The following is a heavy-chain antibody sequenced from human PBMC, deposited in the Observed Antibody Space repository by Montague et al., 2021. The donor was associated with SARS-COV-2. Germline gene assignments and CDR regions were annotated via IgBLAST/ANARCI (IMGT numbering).Heavy chain of an antibody. CDR1: GGSISSSSYY. CDR2: IYYSGST. J-gene: IGHJ6*02. D-gene: IGHD6-13*01. V-gene: IGHV4-39*07. Sequence: SETLSLTCTVSGGSISSSSYYWGWIHQPPGKGLEWIGSIYYSGSTYYNPSLKSRVTISVDTSKNQFSLKLSSVTAADTAVYYCARVGRQQLVRLSGMDVGGQGTTVTVSS. CDR3: ARVGRQQLVRLSGMDV.